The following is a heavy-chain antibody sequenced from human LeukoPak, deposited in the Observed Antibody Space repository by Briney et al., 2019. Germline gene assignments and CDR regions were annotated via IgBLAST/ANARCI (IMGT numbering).Heavy chain of an antibody. J-gene: IGHJ4*02. D-gene: IGHD2-15*01. CDR2: IKQDGSEK. CDR1: GFTFSSYW. V-gene: IGHV3-7*03. Sequence: PGGSLRLSCAASGFTFSSYWMSWVRQAPGKGLEWVANIKQDGSEKYYVDSVKGRFTISRDNAKNSLYLQMNSLRAEDTAVYYCAKSRGSGTGSYFDYWGQGTLVTVSS. CDR3: AKSRGSGTGSYFDY.